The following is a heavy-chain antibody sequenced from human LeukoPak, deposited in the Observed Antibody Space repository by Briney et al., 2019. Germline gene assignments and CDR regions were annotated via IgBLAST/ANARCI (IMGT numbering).Heavy chain of an antibody. CDR2: INHSGST. V-gene: IGHV4-34*01. CDR1: GGSFRGYY. J-gene: IGHJ4*02. Sequence: SETLSLTCAVYGGSFRGYYWRCIRQPPGKGLEGLGEINHSGSTNYNPPLNSRVPISVDTSKNQFSLKLSSVTAAETAVLYCARREVVLKYGYTYSYFDYWGQGTLVTVSS. CDR3: ARREVVLKYGYTYSYFDY. D-gene: IGHD5-18*01.